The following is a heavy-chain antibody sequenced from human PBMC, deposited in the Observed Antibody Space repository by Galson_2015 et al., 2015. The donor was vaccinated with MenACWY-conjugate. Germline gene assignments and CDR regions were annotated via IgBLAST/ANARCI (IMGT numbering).Heavy chain of an antibody. V-gene: IGHV3-30*18. Sequence: SLRLSCAASGLTFSNYGMHWVRQAPGKGLEWVAVVSYDGSNKYYADSVKGRFTISRDNSKNTLYLQMNSLRTEDTAVYYCAKDLSRYCSGGSCGNSDYWGQGTLVTVSS. CDR1: GLTFSNYG. D-gene: IGHD2-15*01. J-gene: IGHJ4*02. CDR3: AKDLSRYCSGGSCGNSDY. CDR2: VSYDGSNK.